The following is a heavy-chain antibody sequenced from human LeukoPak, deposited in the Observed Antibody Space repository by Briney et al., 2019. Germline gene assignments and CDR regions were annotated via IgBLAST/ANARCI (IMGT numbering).Heavy chain of an antibody. D-gene: IGHD2/OR15-2a*01. Sequence: GGSLRRSCAASGNYWMHWVRQVPGEGLVWVSHINSDGSWTSYADSVKGRFTISKDNAKNTVYLQMNSLRAEDTAVYYCVSFYETYWGRGTLVTVSS. CDR2: INSDGSWT. CDR3: VSFYETY. J-gene: IGHJ4*02. CDR1: GNYW. V-gene: IGHV3-74*01.